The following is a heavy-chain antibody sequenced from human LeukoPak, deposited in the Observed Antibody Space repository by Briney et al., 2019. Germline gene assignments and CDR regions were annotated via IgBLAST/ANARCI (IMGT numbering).Heavy chain of an antibody. V-gene: IGHV3-23*01. CDR3: AKDMTSGWHYFDY. D-gene: IGHD6-19*01. J-gene: IGHJ4*02. CDR2: LSGGGGST. Sequence: GGSLRLSCAASGFTLSSFAINWVRQAPGKGLEWVSTLSGGGGSTFYADSVKGRFTISRDNSKNTLYLEMNTLRAEDTAVYYCAKDMTSGWHYFDYWGQGTLVTASS. CDR1: GFTLSSFA.